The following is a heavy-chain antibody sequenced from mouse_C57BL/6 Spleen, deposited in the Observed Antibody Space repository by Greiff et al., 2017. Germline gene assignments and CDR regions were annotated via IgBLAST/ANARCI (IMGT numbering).Heavy chain of an antibody. CDR3: ARDVYYAMDY. CDR1: GYSITSGYY. J-gene: IGHJ4*01. CDR2: ISYDGSN. Sequence: EVKLMESGPGLVKPSQSLSLTCSVTGYSITSGYYWNWIRQFPGNKLEWMGYISYDGSNNYNPSLKNRISITRDTSKNQFCLKLNSVTTEDTATYYCARDVYYAMDYWGQGTSVTVSS. V-gene: IGHV3-6*01.